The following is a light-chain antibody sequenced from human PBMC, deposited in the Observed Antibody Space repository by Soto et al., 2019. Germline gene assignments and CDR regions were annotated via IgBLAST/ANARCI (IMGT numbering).Light chain of an antibody. J-gene: IGKJ1*01. CDR2: GAS. CDR3: QQYGSLSWT. CDR1: QSVSSSY. Sequence: EIVFTQSPGTLSLYQGERATLSCRASQSVSSSYLAWYQQKPGQAPRLLIYGASSRATGIPDRFSGSGSGTDFTLTISRLEPEDFAVYYCQQYGSLSWTFGQGTKVDIK. V-gene: IGKV3-20*01.